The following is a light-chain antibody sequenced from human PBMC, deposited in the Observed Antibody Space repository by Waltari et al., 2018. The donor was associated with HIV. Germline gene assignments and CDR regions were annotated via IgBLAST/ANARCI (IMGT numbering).Light chain of an antibody. CDR2: GAY. CDR1: LYVRDSY. J-gene: IGKJ2*01. V-gene: IGKV3-20*01. Sequence: EVVLTQSPDTLSLSPGETATLSCRTSLYVRDSYLAWYQKKPGQAPRLLIYGAYIRAAGVPDSFSGSGSGTVFDLTINGLEPEDVSVYYCQQHGTSPYTFGLGTKVDVK. CDR3: QQHGTSPYT.